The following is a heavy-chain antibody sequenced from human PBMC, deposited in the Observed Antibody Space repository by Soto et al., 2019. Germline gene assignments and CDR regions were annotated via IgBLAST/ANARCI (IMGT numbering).Heavy chain of an antibody. J-gene: IGHJ6*02. V-gene: IGHV3-23*01. CDR2: ISGSGGGT. D-gene: IGHD6-13*01. Sequence: GWSLRLSCSASGFSISNFGMFWVRQAPGRGLEWVSAISGSGGGTYYADSVKGRFTISRDNSKNTLYLQMNSLRAEDTAVYYCAKDPPVQQLALRGMDVWGQGTTVTVSS. CDR1: GFSISNFG. CDR3: AKDPPVQQLALRGMDV.